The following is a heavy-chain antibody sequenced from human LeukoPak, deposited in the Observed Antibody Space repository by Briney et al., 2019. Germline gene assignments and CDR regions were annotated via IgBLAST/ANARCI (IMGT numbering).Heavy chain of an antibody. J-gene: IGHJ6*03. CDR1: GGSISSGGYY. CDR2: IYYSGST. V-gene: IGHV4-31*03. Sequence: SETLSLTCTVSGGSISSGGYYWSWIRQHPGKGLEWIGYIYYSGSTYYNPSLKSRVTISVDTSKNQFSLKLSSVTAADTAVYYCARLSSSQAGSYYYYYMDVWGKGTTVTVSS. D-gene: IGHD6-6*01. CDR3: ARLSSSQAGSYYYYYMDV.